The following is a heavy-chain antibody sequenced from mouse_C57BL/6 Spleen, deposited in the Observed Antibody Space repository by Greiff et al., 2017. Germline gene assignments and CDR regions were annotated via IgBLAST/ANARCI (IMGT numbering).Heavy chain of an antibody. CDR1: GFTFSDYG. D-gene: IGHD3-3*01. J-gene: IGHJ2*01. V-gene: IGHV5-17*01. Sequence: VKLVESGGGLVKPGGSLQLSCAASGFTFSDYGMHWVRQASEKGLEWVAYISSGSSTIYYAATVTGRFSLSRDNSKNTRFLQMTSLRSEDTAMYYGASSKGRRYYFDYWGQGTTLTVSS. CDR3: ASSKGRRYYFDY. CDR2: ISSGSSTI.